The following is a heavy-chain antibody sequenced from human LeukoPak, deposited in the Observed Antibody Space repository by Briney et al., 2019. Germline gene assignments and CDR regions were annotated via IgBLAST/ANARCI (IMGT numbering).Heavy chain of an antibody. CDR3: ARVVAVAGISDY. V-gene: IGHV4-39*01. CDR2: IYYGGST. CDR1: GGSISSSSYY. Sequence: SETLSLTCTVSGGSISSSSYYWGWLRQPSGKGLEWIGSIYYGGSTYYNPSLKSRVTISVDTSRNQFSLKLSSVTDADTAVYYCARVVAVAGISDYWGQGTLVTVSS. J-gene: IGHJ4*02. D-gene: IGHD6-19*01.